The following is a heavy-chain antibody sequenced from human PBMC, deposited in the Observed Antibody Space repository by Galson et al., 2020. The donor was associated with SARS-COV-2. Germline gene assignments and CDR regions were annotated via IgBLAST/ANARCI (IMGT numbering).Heavy chain of an antibody. V-gene: IGHV3-74*01. Sequence: ALHGESLKISCAASGFTFSSHWMHWVRQAPGKGLVWVSRIYSEGSSTSYADSVTGRFTISGDNAKNTLYLQMNSLRAEDTAVYYWARGDMGNDYFDYWGQGTLVTVSS. CDR1: GFTFSSHW. CDR3: ARGDMGNDYFDY. CDR2: IYSEGSST. J-gene: IGHJ4*02. D-gene: IGHD7-27*01.